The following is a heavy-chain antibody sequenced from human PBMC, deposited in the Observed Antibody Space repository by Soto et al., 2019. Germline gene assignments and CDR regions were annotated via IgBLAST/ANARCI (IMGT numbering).Heavy chain of an antibody. Sequence: SETLSLTCAVYGGSFSCYYWSWIRQPPGKGLEWIGEINHSGSTNYNPSLKSRVTISVDTSKNQFSLKLSSVTAADTAVYYCATPGPYYYYGMDVWGQGTTVTVSS. CDR3: ATPGPYYYYGMDV. CDR1: GGSFSCYY. D-gene: IGHD2-15*01. CDR2: INHSGST. V-gene: IGHV4-34*01. J-gene: IGHJ6*02.